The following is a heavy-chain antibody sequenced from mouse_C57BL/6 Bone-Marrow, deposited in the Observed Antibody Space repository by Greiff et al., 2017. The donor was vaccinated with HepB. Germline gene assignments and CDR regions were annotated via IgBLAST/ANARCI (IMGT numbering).Heavy chain of an antibody. CDR1: GYAFSSSW. CDR3: ARPFDV. V-gene: IGHV1-82*01. Sequence: VQLQESGPELVKPGASVKISCKASGYAFSSSWMNWVKQRPGKGLEWIGRIYPGDGDTNYNGKFKGKATLTADKSSSTAYMQLSSLTSEDSAVYFCARPFDVWGTGTTVTVSS. CDR2: IYPGDGDT. J-gene: IGHJ1*03.